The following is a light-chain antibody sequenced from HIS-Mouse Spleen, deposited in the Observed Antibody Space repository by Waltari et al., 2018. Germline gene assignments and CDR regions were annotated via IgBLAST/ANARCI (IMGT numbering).Light chain of an antibody. V-gene: IGKV4-1*01. CDR2: WAS. J-gene: IGKJ1*01. CDR1: QSVLYSSTNKNY. Sequence: DIVMTQSPDSLAVSLGKRATINCKSSQSVLYSSTNKNYLAWYQQKPGQPPKLLIYWASTRESGVPDRFSGSGSGTDFTLTISSLQAEDVAVYYCQQYYSTPPTFGQGTKVEIK. CDR3: QQYYSTPPT.